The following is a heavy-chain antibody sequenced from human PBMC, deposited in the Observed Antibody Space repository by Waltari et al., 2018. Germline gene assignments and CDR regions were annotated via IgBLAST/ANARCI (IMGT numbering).Heavy chain of an antibody. Sequence: QVQLVQSGAEVKKPGSSVKVSCKASGGTFSSYAISWVRQAPGQGLEWMGRIIPILGIANYAQKFQGRVTITADESTSTAYRERSSLRSEDTAVYYCARSGYDTAYWYFDLWGRGTLVTVSS. CDR2: IIPILGIA. J-gene: IGHJ2*01. D-gene: IGHD5-12*01. CDR1: GGTFSSYA. CDR3: ARSGYDTAYWYFDL. V-gene: IGHV1-69*04.